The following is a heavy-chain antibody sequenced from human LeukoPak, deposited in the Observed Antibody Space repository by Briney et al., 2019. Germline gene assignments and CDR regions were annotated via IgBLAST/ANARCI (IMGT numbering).Heavy chain of an antibody. CDR1: GITVSSNY. J-gene: IGHJ4*02. CDR2: ITTDGSRT. CDR3: AKGNTVTPDY. D-gene: IGHD4-17*01. V-gene: IGHV3-23*01. Sequence: GGSLRLSCAASGITVSSNYMNWVRQAPGKGLEWVSAITTDGSRTYNADSVKGRFTISRDNSKNTLYLQMNSLRAEDTAVYYCAKGNTVTPDYWGQGTLVTVSS.